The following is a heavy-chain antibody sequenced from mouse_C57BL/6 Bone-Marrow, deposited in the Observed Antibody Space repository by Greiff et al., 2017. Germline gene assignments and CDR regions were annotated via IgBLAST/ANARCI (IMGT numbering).Heavy chain of an antibody. J-gene: IGHJ1*03. CDR2: IYPRDGST. V-gene: IGHV1-85*01. Sequence: QVQLKQSGPELVKPGASVKLSCTASGYTFTSYDINWVKQRPGQGLEWIGWIYPRDGSTKYTEKFKGKATLTVDTSSSTAYLGLHSLTSEDPAVNFGARDYGSIYWYFDVWGKGTTFTASS. CDR3: ARDYGSIYWYFDV. CDR1: GYTFTSYD. D-gene: IGHD1-1*01.